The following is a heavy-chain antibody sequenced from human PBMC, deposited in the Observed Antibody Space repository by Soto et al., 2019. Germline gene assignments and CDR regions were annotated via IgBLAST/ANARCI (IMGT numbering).Heavy chain of an antibody. CDR1: GGSIGSRGHY. J-gene: IGHJ6*02. D-gene: IGHD2-2*03. CDR3: ASLNGYCVSTNCHGYYGMDV. Sequence: SETLSLTCTVSGGSIGSRGHYWGWIRQPPGKGLEWIGTIYYSGSTYYNPSLKSRVTISVDTSKNQFSLRLSSVTAADTAVYYCASLNGYCVSTNCHGYYGMDVWGQGTTVTVSS. V-gene: IGHV4-39*01. CDR2: IYYSGST.